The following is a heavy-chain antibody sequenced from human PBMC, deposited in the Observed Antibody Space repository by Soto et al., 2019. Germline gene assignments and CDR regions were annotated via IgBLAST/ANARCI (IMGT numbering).Heavy chain of an antibody. CDR1: GFTFSSYA. D-gene: IGHD6-19*01. J-gene: IGHJ4*02. V-gene: IGHV3-30-3*01. CDR3: ARDGRAGDGSGYYFDY. CDR2: ISYDGSNK. Sequence: QVQLVESGGGVVQPGRSLRLSCAASGFTFSSYAMHWVRQAPGKGLEWVAVISYDGSNKYYADSVKGRFTISRDNSKNALYLQMNSLRAEDTALYYCARDGRAGDGSGYYFDYWGQGTLVTVSS.